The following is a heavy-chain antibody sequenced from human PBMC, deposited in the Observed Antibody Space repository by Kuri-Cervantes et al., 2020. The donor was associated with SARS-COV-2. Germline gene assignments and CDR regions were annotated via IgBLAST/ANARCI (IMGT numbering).Heavy chain of an antibody. Sequence: GGSLRLSCAVSGFTFDGYAMHWVRQAPGKGLEWVSGISWNSGSIDYADSVKGRFTISRDNSKNSLYLQMNSLRAEDTAVYYCAKDIREQCVGGVGWFDPWGQGTLVTVSS. CDR2: ISWNSGSI. CDR1: GFTFDGYA. V-gene: IGHV3-9*01. CDR3: AKDIREQCVGGVGWFDP. J-gene: IGHJ5*02. D-gene: IGHD6-19*01.